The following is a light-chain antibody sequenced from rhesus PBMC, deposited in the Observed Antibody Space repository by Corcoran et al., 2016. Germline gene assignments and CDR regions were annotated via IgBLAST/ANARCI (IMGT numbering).Light chain of an antibody. CDR3: YQHSSGYT. Sequence: QVILTQSPATLSLSPGERATLSCRASQSVSSYLAWYQQKRGQAPSLLIYGASSRATGIPDRFSGSGSGTDLTLTISSLEPEDVGVYHCYQHSSGYTFGPGTKLDIK. CDR2: GAS. J-gene: IGKJ3*01. CDR1: QSVSSY. V-gene: IGKV3-10*01.